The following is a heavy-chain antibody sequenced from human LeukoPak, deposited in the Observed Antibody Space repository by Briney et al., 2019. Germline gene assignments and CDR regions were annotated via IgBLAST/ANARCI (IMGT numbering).Heavy chain of an antibody. Sequence: GGSLRLSCAASGFTFSSYAMSWVRQAPGKGLEWVSTISDSGGSTKNADSVKGRFTISRDNSKNTLYLHMNSLRAEDKAVYYCAKVKEAAGVDYWGQGTLVTVSS. CDR2: ISDSGGST. V-gene: IGHV3-23*01. CDR1: GFTFSSYA. J-gene: IGHJ4*02. D-gene: IGHD6-13*01. CDR3: AKVKEAAGVDY.